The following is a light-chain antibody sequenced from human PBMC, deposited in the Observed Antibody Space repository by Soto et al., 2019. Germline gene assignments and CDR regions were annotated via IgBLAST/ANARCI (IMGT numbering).Light chain of an antibody. CDR3: QTWCTGIQV. Sequence: QPVLTQSPSASASLGASVKLTCTLSSGHSSYAIAWHQQQPEKGPRYLMKLNSDGSHSKGDGIPDRFSGSSSGAERYLPISRLQSEDAADYSCQTWCTGIQVFGGGTKLTVL. V-gene: IGLV4-69*01. CDR2: LNSDGSH. J-gene: IGLJ2*01. CDR1: SGHSSYA.